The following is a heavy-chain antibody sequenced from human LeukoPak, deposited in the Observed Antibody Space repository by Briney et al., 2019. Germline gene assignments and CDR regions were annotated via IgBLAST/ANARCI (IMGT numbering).Heavy chain of an antibody. J-gene: IGHJ4*02. D-gene: IGHD6-6*01. CDR3: ARERSIAARHFVY. Sequence: ASVKVSCKASGYTFTDSYVHWVRQAPGQGLGWMGIINPSGGSTTYAQKFQGRVTMTRDTSTSTVYMELSSLRSEDTAVYYCARERSIAARHFVYWGQGTLVTVSS. CDR1: GYTFTDSY. V-gene: IGHV1-46*01. CDR2: INPSGGST.